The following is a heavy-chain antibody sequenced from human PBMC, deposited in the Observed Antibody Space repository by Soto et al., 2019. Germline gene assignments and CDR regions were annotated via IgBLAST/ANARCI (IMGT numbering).Heavy chain of an antibody. Sequence: PSETLSITCTVSGGSISSYYWSWIRQPPGKGLEWIGYIYYSGSTNYNPSLKSRVTISVDTSKNQFSLKLSSVTAADTAVYYCARGYEFFDYWGQGTLVTVSS. CDR2: IYYSGST. J-gene: IGHJ4*02. D-gene: IGHD1-1*01. V-gene: IGHV4-59*08. CDR1: GGSISSYY. CDR3: ARGYEFFDY.